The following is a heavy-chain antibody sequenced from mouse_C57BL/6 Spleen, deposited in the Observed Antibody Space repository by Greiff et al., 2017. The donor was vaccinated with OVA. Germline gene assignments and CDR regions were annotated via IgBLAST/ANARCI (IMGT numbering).Heavy chain of an antibody. V-gene: IGHV1-55*01. D-gene: IGHD2-4*01. CDR1: GYTFTSYW. Sequence: QVQLQQPGAELVKPGASVKMSCKASGYTFTSYWITWVKQRPGQGLAWIGDIYPGSGSTNYNEKFKSKATLTLDTSSSTAYMQLSSLTSEDSAVYYCARGGYYDYFDDWGQGTTLTVSS. CDR2: IYPGSGST. J-gene: IGHJ2*01. CDR3: ARGGYYDYFDD.